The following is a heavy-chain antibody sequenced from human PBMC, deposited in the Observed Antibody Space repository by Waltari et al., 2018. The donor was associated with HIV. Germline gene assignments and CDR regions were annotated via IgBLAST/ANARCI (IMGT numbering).Heavy chain of an antibody. CDR1: ADSISVYS. D-gene: IGHD5-12*01. J-gene: IGHJ4*02. CDR2: IYYSGST. V-gene: IGHV4-59*01. Sequence: QVQLQDSGPGLVKPSETLSLTCHVSADSISVYSWLQIRQPPGKGLEWIGYIYYSGSTNYNPSLKSRVTISVDTSKNQFSLKLSSVTAADTAVYYCARDRFPDGYNDYWGQGTLVTVSS. CDR3: ARDRFPDGYNDY.